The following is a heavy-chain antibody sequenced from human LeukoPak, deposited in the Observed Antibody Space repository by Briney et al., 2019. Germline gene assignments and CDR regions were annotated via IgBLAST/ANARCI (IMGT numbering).Heavy chain of an antibody. CDR1: GGSFSGYY. Sequence: SETLSLTCAVYGGSFSGYYWSWIRQPPGKGLEWIGEINHSGSTNYNPSLKSRVTISVDTSKSQFSLKLSSVTAADTAVYYCARADSGSYYYMDVWGKGTTVTVSS. D-gene: IGHD1-26*01. J-gene: IGHJ6*03. CDR3: ARADSGSYYYMDV. CDR2: INHSGST. V-gene: IGHV4-34*01.